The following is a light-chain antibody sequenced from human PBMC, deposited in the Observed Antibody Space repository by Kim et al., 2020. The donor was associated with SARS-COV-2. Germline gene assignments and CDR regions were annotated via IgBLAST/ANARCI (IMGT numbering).Light chain of an antibody. J-gene: IGKJ2*01. CDR3: QQYYDTPET. CDR1: QSVLYTSNNKNF. Sequence: DIVMTQSPDSLAVSLGERATINCKSSQSVLYTSNNKNFLAWYQQKPGQPPKLLIYWASTRKSGVPDRFSGSGSGTDFTLTISSLQAEDVAVYYCQQYYDTPETFGQGTKLEI. CDR2: WAS. V-gene: IGKV4-1*01.